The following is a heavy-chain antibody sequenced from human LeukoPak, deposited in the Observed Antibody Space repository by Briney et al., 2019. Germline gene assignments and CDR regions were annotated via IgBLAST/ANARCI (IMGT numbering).Heavy chain of an antibody. V-gene: IGHV3-66*01. J-gene: IGHJ4*02. Sequence: GGSLRLSCAASGFTVNSNYMSWVRQAPGKGLEWVSVIYSGGGTYYADSVKGRFTISRDSSKNTLYLQMNSLRAEDTAVYYCARDLNGDGYNYGPDDYWGQGTLVTVSS. CDR1: GFTVNSNY. D-gene: IGHD5-24*01. CDR2: IYSGGGT. CDR3: ARDLNGDGYNYGPDDY.